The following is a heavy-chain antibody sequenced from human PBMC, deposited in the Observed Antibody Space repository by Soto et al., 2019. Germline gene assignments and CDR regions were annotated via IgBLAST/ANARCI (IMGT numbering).Heavy chain of an antibody. CDR1: GGSISSSSYY. J-gene: IGHJ6*02. D-gene: IGHD2-21*01. V-gene: IGHV4-39*01. CDR3: AGGDYHHPSGSYFYYYTMDV. Sequence: SEDLSLTSTVSGGSISSSSYYWGWIRQPPGKGLEWIGNVYYGGSTYYNPSLKSRVTISVETSKSQLSLKLSSVTAADTAVYYCAGGDYHHPSGSYFYYYTMDVWGQGTTVTV. CDR2: VYYGGST.